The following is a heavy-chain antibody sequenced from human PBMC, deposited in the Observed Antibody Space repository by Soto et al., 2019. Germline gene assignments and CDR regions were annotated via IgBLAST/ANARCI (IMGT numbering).Heavy chain of an antibody. CDR2: ISAHNGNT. Sequence: QVHLVQSGAEVKKPGASVKVSCKGSGYAFTTYGITWVRQAPGQGLEWMGWISAHNGNTNYAQKTQGRVTVTRDTSTRTAYMELRSLRSDATAVDYCARGRYGDYWGQGALVTVSS. J-gene: IGHJ4*02. V-gene: IGHV1-18*01. D-gene: IGHD1-1*01. CDR3: ARGRYGDY. CDR1: GYAFTTYG.